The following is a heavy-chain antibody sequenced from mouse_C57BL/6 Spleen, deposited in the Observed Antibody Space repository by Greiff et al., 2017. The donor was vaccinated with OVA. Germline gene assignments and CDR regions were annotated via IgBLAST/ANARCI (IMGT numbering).Heavy chain of an antibody. CDR3: ARGPDGSPFDY. V-gene: IGHV5-17*01. D-gene: IGHD1-1*01. CDR1: GFTFSDYG. Sequence: EVKLMESGGGLVKPGGSLKLSCAASGFTFSDYGMHWVRQAPEKGLEWVAYISSGSSTIYYADTVKGRFTISRDNAKNTLFLQMTSLRSEDTAMYYCARGPDGSPFDYWGQGTTLTVSA. J-gene: IGHJ2*01. CDR2: ISSGSSTI.